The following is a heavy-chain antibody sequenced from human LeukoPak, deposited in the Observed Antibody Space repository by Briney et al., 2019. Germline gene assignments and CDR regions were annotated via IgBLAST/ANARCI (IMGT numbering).Heavy chain of an antibody. Sequence: GESLKISCKGSGYSFTSYWIGWVRQMRGQGLEWMGRIDPSDSYTNNSPSFPGHVTISADKSIRTPYLQCSRLKASDTAMYYCARVGRAAGGFDYWGQGTLVTVSS. D-gene: IGHD6-13*01. CDR3: ARVGRAAGGFDY. CDR1: GYSFTSYW. V-gene: IGHV5-10-1*01. J-gene: IGHJ4*02. CDR2: IDPSDSYT.